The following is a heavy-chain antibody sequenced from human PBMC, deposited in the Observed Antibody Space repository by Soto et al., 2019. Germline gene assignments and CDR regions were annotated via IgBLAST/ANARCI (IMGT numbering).Heavy chain of an antibody. J-gene: IGHJ5*02. D-gene: IGHD4-4*01. CDR1: AINFRSYA. CDR3: AIDYTNWFDP. CDR2: VGGSGSDT. V-gene: IGHV3-23*01. Sequence: GGSLRLSCSASAINFRSYAMSWVRQAPGKGLEWVSAVGGSGSDTYYADSVKGRFTISRDDSKNTLYLHMSSLRSEDTAVYYCAIDYTNWFDPWGQGTLVTVSS.